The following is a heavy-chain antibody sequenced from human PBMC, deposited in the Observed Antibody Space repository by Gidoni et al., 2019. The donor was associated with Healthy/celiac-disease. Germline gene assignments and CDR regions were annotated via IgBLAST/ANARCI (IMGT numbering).Heavy chain of an antibody. J-gene: IGHJ6*02. CDR3: AKELLRFLEWPPLNGGMDV. Sequence: EVQLLESGGGLVQPGGSLRRSCAASGFTFSSYAMSWFRQSPGKGLEWVSAISGSGGSTYYADSVKGRFTISRDNSKNTLYLQMNSLRAEDTAVYYCAKELLRFLEWPPLNGGMDVWGQGTTVTVSS. V-gene: IGHV3-23*01. CDR2: ISGSGGST. D-gene: IGHD3-3*01. CDR1: GFTFSSYA.